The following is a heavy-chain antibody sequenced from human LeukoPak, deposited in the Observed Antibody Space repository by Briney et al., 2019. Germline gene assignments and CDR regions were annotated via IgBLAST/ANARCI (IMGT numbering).Heavy chain of an antibody. CDR2: IKQDGSEK. J-gene: IGHJ3*02. CDR1: GFTFSSYW. V-gene: IGHV3-7*01. D-gene: IGHD1-1*01. Sequence: SGGSLRLSCAASGFTFSSYWMSWVRRAPGKGLEWVANIKQDGSEKYYVDSVKGRFTISRDNAKNSLYLQMNSLRAEDTAVYYCARDISVWNDPRGAFDIWGQGTMVTVSS. CDR3: ARDISVWNDPRGAFDI.